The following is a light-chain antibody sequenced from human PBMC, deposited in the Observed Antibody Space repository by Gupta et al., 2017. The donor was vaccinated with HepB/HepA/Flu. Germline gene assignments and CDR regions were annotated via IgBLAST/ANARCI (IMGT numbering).Light chain of an antibody. V-gene: IGKV3-20*01. CDR1: QTISINF. Sequence: EVLLTQSPGTLSLSPGERGTLSCRASQTISINFLVWYQQKPGQAPRLLFYATSRATDVPDRFSGSGSGTDFTLTIDRLEPEDVAVYYCQQEDSSPYTFGQGTKVEIK. CDR2: ATS. CDR3: QQEDSSPYT. J-gene: IGKJ1*01.